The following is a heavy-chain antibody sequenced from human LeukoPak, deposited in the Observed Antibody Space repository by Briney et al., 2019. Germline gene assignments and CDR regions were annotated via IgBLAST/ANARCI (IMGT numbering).Heavy chain of an antibody. V-gene: IGHV3-11*01. D-gene: IGHD3-16*01. CDR1: GFPFNHYY. CDR2: MTTDSAT. J-gene: IGHJ6*03. Sequence: GGSLRLSCAASGFPFNHYYMSWIRQAPGKGLEWVSYMTTDSATYYADSVRGRFTISRDNAKNSLYLQMDSLRAEDTAVYYCARDRSMIHGRCDYYMDVWGKGTTVTVSS. CDR3: ARDRSMIHGRCDYYMDV.